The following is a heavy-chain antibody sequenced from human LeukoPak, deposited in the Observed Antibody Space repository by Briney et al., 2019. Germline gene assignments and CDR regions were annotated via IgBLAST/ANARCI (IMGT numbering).Heavy chain of an antibody. J-gene: IGHJ4*02. V-gene: IGHV3-7*01. D-gene: IGHD4-17*01. Sequence: PGGSLRLSCAASGFTFSAYWMSWVRQRAGKGLEWVASIKPDGSNSNHVDSMIGRFTISRNNTKNLLYLQKKRRSAEGKAVFFCGGRFGGVTTFDYWGQGALVTVSS. CDR1: GFTFSAYW. CDR2: IKPDGSNS. CDR3: GGRFGGVTTFDY.